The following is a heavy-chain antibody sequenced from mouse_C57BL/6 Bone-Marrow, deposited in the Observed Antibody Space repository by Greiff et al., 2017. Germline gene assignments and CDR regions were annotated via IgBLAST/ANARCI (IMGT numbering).Heavy chain of an antibody. J-gene: IGHJ1*03. Sequence: EVMLVESGGGLVKPGGSLKLSCAASGFTFSSYTMSWVRQTPEKRLQWVAAISGGGGNTYSPASVKGRFTISRDNDKNILYLQRSRLMSEDTALYYCSRQVTTVLATKYFDVWGTGTTVTVSS. CDR3: SRQVTTVLATKYFDV. V-gene: IGHV5-9*01. D-gene: IGHD1-1*01. CDR2: ISGGGGNT. CDR1: GFTFSSYT.